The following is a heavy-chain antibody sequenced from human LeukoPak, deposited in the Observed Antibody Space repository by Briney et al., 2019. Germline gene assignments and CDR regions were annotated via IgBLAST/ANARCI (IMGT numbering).Heavy chain of an antibody. CDR1: GGTFSSYA. D-gene: IGHD6-19*01. J-gene: IGHJ4*02. CDR3: ARDIAVAEGFDY. CDR2: IIPIFGTA. Sequence: SVKVSCKASGGTFSSYAISWVRQAPGQGLEWMGRIIPIFGTANYAQKIQGRVTTTTDESTSTAYMELSSLRSEDTAVYYCARDIAVAEGFDYWGQGTLVTVSS. V-gene: IGHV1-69*05.